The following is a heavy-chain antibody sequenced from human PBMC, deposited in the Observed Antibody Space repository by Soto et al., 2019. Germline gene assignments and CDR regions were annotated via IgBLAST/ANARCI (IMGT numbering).Heavy chain of an antibody. D-gene: IGHD6-19*01. CDR2: ISWNSGSI. V-gene: IGHV3-9*01. CDR1: GFTFDDYA. CDR3: AKGSITVTGKFDY. J-gene: IGHJ4*02. Sequence: EVQLVESGGGLVQPGRSLRLSCVASGFTFDDYAMHWVRQAPGKGLEWVSGISWNSGSIGYADSVKGRFTISRDNAKNPLYLQMNSLRAEDTALYYCAKGSITVTGKFDYWGQGTLVTVSS.